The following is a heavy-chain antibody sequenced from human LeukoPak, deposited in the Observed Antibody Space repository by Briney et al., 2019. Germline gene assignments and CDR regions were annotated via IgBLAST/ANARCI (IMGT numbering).Heavy chain of an antibody. J-gene: IGHJ4*02. CDR1: GGSISSSSSYY. CDR2: IYYSGST. Sequence: SETLSLTCTVSGGSISSSSSYYWGWIRQPPGKGLEWIGSIYYSGSTYYNSSLKNRVTMSVDTSKNQFSLKLSSVTAADTAVYYCARHSAAPGDYYDSSGFVFWGQGTLVTVSS. CDR3: ARHSAAPGDYYDSSGFVF. D-gene: IGHD3-22*01. V-gene: IGHV4-39*01.